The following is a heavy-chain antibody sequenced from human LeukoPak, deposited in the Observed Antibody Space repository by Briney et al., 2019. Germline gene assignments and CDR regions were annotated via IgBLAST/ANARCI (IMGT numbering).Heavy chain of an antibody. CDR1: GYTFTSYG. J-gene: IGHJ4*02. D-gene: IGHD6-19*01. CDR2: ISAHNGNT. CDR3: ASANPGYSSGPVDY. V-gene: IGHV1-18*01. Sequence: ASVKVSCKASGYTFTSYGISWVRQAPGQGLEWMGWISAHNGNTNYAPKLQGRVTMTTATSTSTAYMELRSLRSDDTAVYYCASANPGYSSGPVDYWGQGTLVTVSS.